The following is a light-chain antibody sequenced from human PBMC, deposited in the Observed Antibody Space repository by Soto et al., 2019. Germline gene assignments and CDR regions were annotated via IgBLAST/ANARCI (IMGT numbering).Light chain of an antibody. CDR3: QQYNSYSTFGPAT. Sequence: DIQMTQSPSTLSTSVGDRVTITCRASQSINTWLAWYQQKPGKAPKLLIFDASNLGTGVPSRFSGSGSETEFTLTISSLQPDDFATYYCQQYNSYSTFGPATFGQGTKVDIK. CDR1: QSINTW. V-gene: IGKV1-5*01. CDR2: DAS. J-gene: IGKJ1*01.